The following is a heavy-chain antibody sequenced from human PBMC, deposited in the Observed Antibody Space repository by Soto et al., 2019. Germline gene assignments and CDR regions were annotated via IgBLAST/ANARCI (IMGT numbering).Heavy chain of an antibody. J-gene: IGHJ4*02. Sequence: GESLKISCKGSGYSFTSYWIGWVRRMPGKGLEWMGIIYPGDSDTRYSPSFQGQVTISADKSISTAYLQWSSLKASDTAMYYCARQFVITFGGVIVPYYFDYWGQGTLVTVSS. CDR2: IYPGDSDT. CDR1: GYSFTSYW. V-gene: IGHV5-51*01. CDR3: ARQFVITFGGVIVPYYFDY. D-gene: IGHD3-16*02.